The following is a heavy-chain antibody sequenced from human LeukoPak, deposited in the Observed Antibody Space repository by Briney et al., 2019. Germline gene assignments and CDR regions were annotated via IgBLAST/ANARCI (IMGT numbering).Heavy chain of an antibody. J-gene: IGHJ6*03. Sequence: GGSLRLSCAASGFTFSSYGMHWVRQAPGKGLEWVAFIRYDGSNKYYADSVKGRFTISRDNSKNTLYLQMNSLRAEDTAVYYCAKEHYGSGTDYYYMDVWGKGTTVTVSS. CDR1: GFTFSSYG. V-gene: IGHV3-30*02. D-gene: IGHD3-10*01. CDR3: AKEHYGSGTDYYYMDV. CDR2: IRYDGSNK.